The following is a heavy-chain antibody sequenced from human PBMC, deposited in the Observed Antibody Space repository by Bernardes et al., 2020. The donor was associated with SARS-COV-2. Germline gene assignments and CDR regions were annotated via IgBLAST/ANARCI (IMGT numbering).Heavy chain of an antibody. D-gene: IGHD6-19*01. V-gene: IGHV6-1*01. CDR2: TYYRSKWYN. J-gene: IGHJ4*02. CDR1: GDSVSSNSAA. CDR3: ARDRGIAVAGNTYYFDY. Sequence: LSLTCAISGDSVSSNSAAWNWIRQSPSRGLEWLGRTYYRSKWYNDYAVSVKSRITINPDTSKNQFSLQLNSVTPEDTAVYYCARDRGIAVAGNTYYFDYWGQGTLVTVSS.